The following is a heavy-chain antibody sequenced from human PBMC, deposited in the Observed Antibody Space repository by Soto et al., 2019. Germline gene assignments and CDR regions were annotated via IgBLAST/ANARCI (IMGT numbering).Heavy chain of an antibody. CDR1: GGSISSGGYS. CDR2: IYHSGST. D-gene: IGHD2-15*01. CDR3: ARGQVVAAQH. V-gene: IGHV4-30-2*01. Sequence: QLQLQDSCSGLVKPSQTLSLTCAVSGGSISSGGYSWSWIRQPPGKGLEWIGYIYHSGSTYYNPSLKSRVTISVDRSKNQFSLKLSSVTAADTAVYYCARGQVVAAQHWGQGTLVTVSS. J-gene: IGHJ4*02.